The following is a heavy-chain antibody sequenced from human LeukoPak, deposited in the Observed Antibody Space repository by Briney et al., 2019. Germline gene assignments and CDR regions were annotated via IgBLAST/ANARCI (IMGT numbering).Heavy chain of an antibody. CDR3: ARFYSDAPGHYYDSSGYSNDAFDI. CDR1: GGSFSGYY. CDR2: INHSGST. Sequence: PSETLSLTCAVYGGSFSGYYWSWIRQPPGKGLEWIGEINHSGSTNYNPSLKSRVTISVDTSKNQFSLKLSSVTAADTAVYYCARFYSDAPGHYYDSSGYSNDAFDIWGQGTMVTVSS. J-gene: IGHJ3*02. V-gene: IGHV4-34*01. D-gene: IGHD3-22*01.